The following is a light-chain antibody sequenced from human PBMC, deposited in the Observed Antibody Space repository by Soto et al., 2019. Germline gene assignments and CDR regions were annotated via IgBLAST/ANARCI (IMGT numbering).Light chain of an antibody. J-gene: IGKJ1*01. CDR3: QQYNTYSWT. CDR1: QSINSW. CDR2: DAS. V-gene: IGKV1-5*01. Sequence: DIQMSQSPSSLSASVGDRVTITCRASQSINSWLAWYQQKPGKAPKLLIYDASSLQSGVPSRFSGSGSGTEFALTISSLQPDDFATYYCQQYNTYSWTFGPGTKVDIK.